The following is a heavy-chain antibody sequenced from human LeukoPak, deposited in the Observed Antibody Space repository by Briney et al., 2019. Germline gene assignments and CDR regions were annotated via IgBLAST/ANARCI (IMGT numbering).Heavy chain of an antibody. J-gene: IGHJ3*02. Sequence: PGGSLRLSCAASGFTFSDYYMSWIRQAPGKGLEWVSYISSSGSTIYYADSVKGRFTISRDNAKNSLYLQMNSLRAEDTAVYYCAANFDWLFRGAFDIWGQGTMVTVSS. CDR3: AANFDWLFRGAFDI. CDR1: GFTFSDYY. V-gene: IGHV3-11*01. D-gene: IGHD3-9*01. CDR2: ISSSGSTI.